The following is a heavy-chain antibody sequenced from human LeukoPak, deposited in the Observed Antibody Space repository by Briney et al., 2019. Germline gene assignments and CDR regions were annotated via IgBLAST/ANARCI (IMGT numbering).Heavy chain of an antibody. Sequence: AGGSLRLSCAASGFTFSNAWMSWVRQAPGKGLEWVGRIKRKTDGGTADYAAPVKGRFTISRDDSKNTLYLQMNSLKTGDTDCYNCTAELGSLRVVVIQLSDYWGQGTLVTVSS. CDR2: IKRKTDGGTA. V-gene: IGHV3-15*01. CDR3: TAELGSLRVVVIQLSDY. D-gene: IGHD3-22*01. CDR1: GFTFSNAW. J-gene: IGHJ4*02.